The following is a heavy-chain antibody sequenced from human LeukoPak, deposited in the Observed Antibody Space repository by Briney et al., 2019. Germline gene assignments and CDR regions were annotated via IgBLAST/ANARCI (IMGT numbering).Heavy chain of an antibody. CDR1: GFIVSSNY. D-gene: IGHD2-15*01. CDR2: IYSGGST. CDR3: AKTHGPYCSGGTCLDHYYYMDV. V-gene: IGHV3-66*02. Sequence: GGSLRLSCAASGFIVSSNYMSWVRQAPGKGLEWVSLIYSGGSTYYADSVKGRFSISRDNPKSTLYLQMYSLRLEDTAIYYCAKTHGPYCSGGTCLDHYYYMDVWGKGTTVTVSS. J-gene: IGHJ6*03.